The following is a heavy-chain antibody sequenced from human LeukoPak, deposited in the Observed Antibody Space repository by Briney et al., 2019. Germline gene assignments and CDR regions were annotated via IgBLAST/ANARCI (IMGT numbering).Heavy chain of an antibody. D-gene: IGHD2-15*01. CDR3: ATALGYCSGGSCEIDY. Sequence: GGSLRLSCAASGFTFSSYSMNWVRQAPGKGLEWVSSISSSSYIYYADSVKGRFTIPRDNAKNSLYLQMNSLRAEDTAVYYCATALGYCSGGSCEIDYWGQGTLVTVSS. CDR2: ISSSSYI. CDR1: GFTFSSYS. V-gene: IGHV3-21*01. J-gene: IGHJ4*02.